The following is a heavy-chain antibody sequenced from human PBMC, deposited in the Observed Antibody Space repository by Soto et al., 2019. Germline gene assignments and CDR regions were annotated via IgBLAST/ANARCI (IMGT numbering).Heavy chain of an antibody. CDR3: ARVEDYGDYYYYYMDV. Sequence: ESGGGLVQPGGSLRLSCAASGFTFSSYSMNWVRQAPGKGLEWVSYISSSSSTIYYADSVKGRFTISRDNAKNSLYLQMNSLRAEDTAVYYCARVEDYGDYYYYYMDVWGKGTTVTVSS. V-gene: IGHV3-48*01. D-gene: IGHD4-17*01. CDR2: ISSSSSTI. J-gene: IGHJ6*03. CDR1: GFTFSSYS.